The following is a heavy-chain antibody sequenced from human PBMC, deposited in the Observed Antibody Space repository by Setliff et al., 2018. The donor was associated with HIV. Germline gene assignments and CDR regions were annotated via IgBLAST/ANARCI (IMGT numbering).Heavy chain of an antibody. CDR2: IYYSGSA. CDR1: GGSVSGYY. D-gene: IGHD4-4*01. V-gene: IGHV4-59*02. J-gene: IGHJ6*03. CDR3: ARITDDYSRFYYYMDV. Sequence: SETLSLTCTISGGSVSGYYWSWIRQHPGKGLEWIGYIYYSGSANHNPSLKSRVTISVDTSKNEVSLKLTYVTSADTAVYYCARITDDYSRFYYYMDVWGKGTTVTVSS.